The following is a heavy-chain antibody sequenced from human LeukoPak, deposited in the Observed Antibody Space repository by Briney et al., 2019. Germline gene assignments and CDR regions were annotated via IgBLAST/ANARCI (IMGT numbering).Heavy chain of an antibody. CDR1: GFTFSNYW. Sequence: GGSLRLSCAASGFTFSNYWMSWVRQAPGKGLVWVSRINSDGSSRHYADSVKGRFTISRDNAKNTPHLQMTSLRAEDTAVYYCARGGPDSSDYSSLFDYWGRGILVTVSS. V-gene: IGHV3-74*01. CDR3: ARGGPDSSDYSSLFDY. D-gene: IGHD3-22*01. CDR2: INSDGSSR. J-gene: IGHJ4*02.